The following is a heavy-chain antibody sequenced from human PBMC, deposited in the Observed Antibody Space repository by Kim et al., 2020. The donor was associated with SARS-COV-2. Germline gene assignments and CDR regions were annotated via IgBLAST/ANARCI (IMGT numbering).Heavy chain of an antibody. J-gene: IGHJ4*02. CDR2: MNPNSGNT. Sequence: ASVKVSCKASGYTFTSYDINWVRQATGQGLEWMGWMNPNSGNTGYAQKFQGRVTMTRNTSISTAYMELSSLRSEDTAVYYCAREGLGGSNYYDSSGQSLFDYWGQGTLVTVSS. D-gene: IGHD3-22*01. V-gene: IGHV1-8*01. CDR1: GYTFTSYD. CDR3: AREGLGGSNYYDSSGQSLFDY.